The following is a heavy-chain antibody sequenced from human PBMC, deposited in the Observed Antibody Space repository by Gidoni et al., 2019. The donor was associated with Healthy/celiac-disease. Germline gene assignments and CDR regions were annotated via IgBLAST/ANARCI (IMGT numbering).Heavy chain of an antibody. CDR2: IRSKAYGGTT. D-gene: IGHD4-17*01. J-gene: IGHJ4*02. V-gene: IGHV3-49*03. CDR3: TRDDPMRNDYGDRIFDY. CDR1: GFTFGDYA. Sequence: EVQLVESGGGLVQQGRSLRLSCTASGFTFGDYAMSWFRQAPGKGLEWVGFIRSKAYGGTTEYAASVKGRFTISRDDSKSIAYLQMNSLKTEDTAVYYCTRDDPMRNDYGDRIFDYWGQGTLVTVSS.